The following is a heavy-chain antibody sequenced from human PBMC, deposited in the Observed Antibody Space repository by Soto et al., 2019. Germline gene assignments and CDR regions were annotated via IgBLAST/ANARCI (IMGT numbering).Heavy chain of an antibody. Sequence: HSWTPSISSTVSGGSMSSSYGGWIRQPTGKGLDWIGYIYYCVSTNYNPSLNSRVTISVDTSKNQFSLKLSSVTAADTAVYYCARSSPTKVGGVTPRGCRDAWCQGTTVTVS. CDR3: ARSSPTKVGGVTPRGCRDA. CDR1: GGSMSSSY. V-gene: IGHV4-59*01. J-gene: IGHJ6*02. D-gene: IGHD3-10*01. CDR2: IYYCVST.